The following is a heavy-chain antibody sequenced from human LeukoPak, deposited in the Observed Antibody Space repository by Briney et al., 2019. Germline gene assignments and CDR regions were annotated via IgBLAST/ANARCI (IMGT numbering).Heavy chain of an antibody. V-gene: IGHV4-38-2*02. CDR2: VFRLQTVRT. CDR3: ARVLHAPYLIDS. Sequence: SETLSLTCTVSDSSITSTYYWALFRQPPGKGLEWIATVFRLQTVRTFNNPSLGSRVTMSLDPSHNQFSLNLTSVTAADTALYFCARVLHAPYLIDSWGQGTLVTVSS. D-gene: IGHD2-8*01. J-gene: IGHJ4*02. CDR1: DSSITSTYY.